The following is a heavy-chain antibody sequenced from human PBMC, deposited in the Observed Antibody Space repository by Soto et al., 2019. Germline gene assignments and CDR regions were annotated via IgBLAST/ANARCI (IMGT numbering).Heavy chain of an antibody. D-gene: IGHD6-6*01. V-gene: IGHV1-46*03. Sequence: GAPVKVSCKASGYTLTRYYMHWVGQAPGKGLEGMGIINPSDGSASYAQKFQGRVTMTRDTSTSTVYMELSSLRSEDTAVYYCARDLRGASDPLYCYMDVWGKGTTVTVSS. CDR1: GYTLTRYY. CDR2: INPSDGSA. J-gene: IGHJ6*03. CDR3: ARDLRGASDPLYCYMDV.